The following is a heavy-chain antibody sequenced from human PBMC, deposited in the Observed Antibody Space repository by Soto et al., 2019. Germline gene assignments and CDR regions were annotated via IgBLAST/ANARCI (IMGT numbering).Heavy chain of an antibody. CDR2: INHSGSA. J-gene: IGHJ4*02. CDR1: GGSFIDYS. V-gene: IGHV4-34*01. CDR3: ARVSDY. Sequence: QVLLQQWGAGRLKPSETLALTCAVYGGSFIDYSWGWIRQSPGTGLEWIGEINHSGSANYNPSLKSRVTISVDTSNNQFSLKLYSGTAADAAVYYCARVSDYWSQGTLVTVSS.